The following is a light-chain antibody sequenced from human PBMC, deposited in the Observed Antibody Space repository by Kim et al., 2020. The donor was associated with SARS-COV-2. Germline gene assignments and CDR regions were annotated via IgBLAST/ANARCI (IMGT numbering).Light chain of an antibody. V-gene: IGLV1-44*01. J-gene: IGLJ3*02. CDR2: DDN. Sequence: GHRITISCSGSSSNIGSNTVNWFQQVPGAAPKLLIFDDNERPSGVPDRFSGAKSGTSASLAISGLQSDDESDYFCAAWDDTLSAWVFGGGTKVTVL. CDR1: SSNIGSNT. CDR3: AAWDDTLSAWV.